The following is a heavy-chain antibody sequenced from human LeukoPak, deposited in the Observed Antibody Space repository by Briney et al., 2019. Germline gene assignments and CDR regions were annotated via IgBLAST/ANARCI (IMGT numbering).Heavy chain of an antibody. Sequence: GGSLRLTCAASGFTFSSNAMSWVRQAPGKGLEWVSAISGSGGSTYYADSVKGRFTISRDNSKNTLYLQMNSLRAEDTAVYYCAKDQDIVVQGENWFDPWGQGTLVTVSS. J-gene: IGHJ5*02. CDR1: GFTFSSNA. D-gene: IGHD2-2*01. CDR2: ISGSGGST. CDR3: AKDQDIVVQGENWFDP. V-gene: IGHV3-23*01.